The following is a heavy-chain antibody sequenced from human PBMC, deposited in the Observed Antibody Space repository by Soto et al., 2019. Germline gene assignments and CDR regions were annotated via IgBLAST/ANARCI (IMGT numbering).Heavy chain of an antibody. CDR2: IYYSGST. V-gene: IGHV4-59*08. Sequence: SETLSLTCTASGGSISSYYWSWIRQPPGKGLEWIGDIYYSGSTNYNPSLKSRVTISVDTSKNQFSLKLSSVTAADTAVYFCARRYGLSAFDIWGQGTMVT. CDR3: ARRYGLSAFDI. D-gene: IGHD3-10*01. CDR1: GGSISSYY. J-gene: IGHJ3*02.